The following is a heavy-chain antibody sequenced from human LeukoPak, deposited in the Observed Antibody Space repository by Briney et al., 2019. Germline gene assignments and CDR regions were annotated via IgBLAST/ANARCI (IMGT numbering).Heavy chain of an antibody. D-gene: IGHD6-19*01. CDR1: GFTFSSYW. CDR2: INSDGSST. CDR3: ARDRYSSGWYSAFDI. J-gene: IGHJ3*02. V-gene: IGHV3-74*01. Sequence: GGSLRLSCAASGFTFSSYWMHWVRQAPGKGLVWVSRINSDGSSTSYADSVKGRFTISRDNAKNTLYLQMNSLRAEDTAVYYCARDRYSSGWYSAFDIWGQGTMVTVSS.